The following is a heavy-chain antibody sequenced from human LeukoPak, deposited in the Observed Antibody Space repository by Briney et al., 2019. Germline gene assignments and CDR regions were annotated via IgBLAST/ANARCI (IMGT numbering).Heavy chain of an antibody. V-gene: IGHV1-18*01. D-gene: IGHD6-13*01. J-gene: IGHJ4*02. CDR2: ISAYDGDT. CDR3: ARDQGSLTRSWYTGY. Sequence: ASVKVSCKASGYTFTSYGISWVRQAPGQGLEWMGWISAYDGDTNYAQELQGRPTMTTDTSTSTAYMELRSLRSDDTAVYYCARDQGSLTRSWYTGYWGQGTQVTVSS. CDR1: GYTFTSYG.